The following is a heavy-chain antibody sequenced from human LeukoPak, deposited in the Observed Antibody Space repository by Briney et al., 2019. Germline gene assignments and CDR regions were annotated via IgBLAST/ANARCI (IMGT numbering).Heavy chain of an antibody. CDR3: AREYNYYDSSGWDAFEI. D-gene: IGHD3-22*01. J-gene: IGHJ3*02. CDR1: GGSISTYY. CDR2: IYYSGST. Sequence: SETLSLTCTVSGGSISTYYCNWIRQPPGKGLERIGYIYYSGSTNYNSSLTGRVTISVDTSKNQFSLKLSSVTAADTAVYYCAREYNYYDSSGWDAFEIWGQGTMVTVSS. V-gene: IGHV4-59*01.